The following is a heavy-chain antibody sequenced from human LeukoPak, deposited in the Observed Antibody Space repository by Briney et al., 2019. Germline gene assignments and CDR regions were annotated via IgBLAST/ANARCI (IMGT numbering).Heavy chain of an antibody. CDR2: INHSGST. Sequence: SETLSLTCAVYGGSFSGYYWSWIRQPPGKGLEWIGEINHSGSTNYNPSLKSRVTISVDTSKNQFSLKLSSVTAADTAVYYCARRRGYCSGGSCYSSFYYYYYMDVWGKGTTVTISS. CDR3: ARRRGYCSGGSCYSSFYYYYYMDV. CDR1: GGSFSGYY. J-gene: IGHJ6*03. D-gene: IGHD2-15*01. V-gene: IGHV4-34*01.